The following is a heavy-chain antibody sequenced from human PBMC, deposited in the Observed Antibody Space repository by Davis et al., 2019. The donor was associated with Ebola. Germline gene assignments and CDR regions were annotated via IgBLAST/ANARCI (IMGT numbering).Heavy chain of an antibody. J-gene: IGHJ6*02. V-gene: IGHV3-53*01. CDR1: GFTVSSNY. Sequence: GGSLRLSCAASGFTVSSNYMSWVRQAPGKGLEWVSVIYSGGSTYYADSVKGRFTISRDNSKNTLYLQMNSLRAEDTAVYYCARDRIVVGYYYYGMDVWGQGTTVTVSS. D-gene: IGHD3-22*01. CDR3: ARDRIVVGYYYYGMDV. CDR2: IYSGGST.